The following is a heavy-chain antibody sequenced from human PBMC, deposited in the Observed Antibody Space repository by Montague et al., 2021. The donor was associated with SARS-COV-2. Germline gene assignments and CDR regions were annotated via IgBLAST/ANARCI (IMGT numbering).Heavy chain of an antibody. CDR3: ARHSNCDWYYFDY. CDR1: GGSITSSY. CDR2: IYHYGSA. Sequence: SETLSLTCSVSGGSITSSYWSWIRQPPGKGLEWIGYIYHYGSAKYNPSLKSRVTISVDTSKNQFSLKLSSVTAVDTAFYYCARHSNCDWYYFDYWGQGTLVTVSS. D-gene: IGHD2-21*01. J-gene: IGHJ4*02. V-gene: IGHV4-59*08.